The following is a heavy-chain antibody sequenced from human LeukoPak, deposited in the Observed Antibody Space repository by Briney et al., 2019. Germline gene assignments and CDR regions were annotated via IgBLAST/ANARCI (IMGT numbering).Heavy chain of an antibody. CDR1: GGSISSGSYY. D-gene: IGHD6-13*01. Sequence: SQTLSLTCTVSGGSISSGSYYWSWIRQPAGKGLEWIGRIYTSGSTNYNPSLKSRVTISVDTSKNQFSLKLSSVTAADTAVYYCARHVGQQLVRYYYYMDVWGKGTTVTVSS. CDR2: IYTSGST. CDR3: ARHVGQQLVRYYYYMDV. V-gene: IGHV4-61*02. J-gene: IGHJ6*03.